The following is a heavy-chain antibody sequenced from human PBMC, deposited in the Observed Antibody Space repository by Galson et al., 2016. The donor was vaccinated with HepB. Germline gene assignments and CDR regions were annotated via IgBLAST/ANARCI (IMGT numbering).Heavy chain of an antibody. D-gene: IGHD5-24*01. CDR2: VDIHGVP. V-gene: IGHV3-13*05. CDR3: AREVGQLGYWYFDL. CDR1: GFIFRNHD. J-gene: IGHJ2*01. Sequence: SLRLSCAASGFIFRNHDIHWVRQATGKRLEWVSAVDIHGVPYYSDSVKGRFTVSRENSKNSLYLEMNSLGAGETAIHYCAREVGQLGYWYFDLWGRGSLVTVSS.